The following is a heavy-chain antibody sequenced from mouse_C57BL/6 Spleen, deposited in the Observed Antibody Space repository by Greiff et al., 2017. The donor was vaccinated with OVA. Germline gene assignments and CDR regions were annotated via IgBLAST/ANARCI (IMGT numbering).Heavy chain of an antibody. D-gene: IGHD2-4*01. CDR2: IYPGDGDT. Sequence: VQLQQSGAELVKPGASVKISCKATGYAFSSYWMNWVKQRPGKGLEWIGQIYPGDGDTNYNGKFKGKATLTADKSYSTAYMQLSSLTSEDSAFYSFARDYDYDGVYAMDYWGQVTSVTFSS. J-gene: IGHJ4*01. V-gene: IGHV1-80*01. CDR1: GYAFSSYW. CDR3: ARDYDYDGVYAMDY.